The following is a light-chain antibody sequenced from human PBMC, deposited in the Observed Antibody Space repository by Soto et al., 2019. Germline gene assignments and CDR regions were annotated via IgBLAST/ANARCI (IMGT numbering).Light chain of an antibody. CDR2: DVS. V-gene: IGKV1-39*01. Sequence: DIQMTQSPSSLSASVGDRVTITCRASQRISAYLNWYQQKPGEAPKLLIFDVSVLESGVPSRFSGSGSETDFTLSITSLQPDDFATYYCLQTYSPPLTFGPGPQWTSN. CDR3: LQTYSPPLT. J-gene: IGKJ3*01. CDR1: QRISAY.